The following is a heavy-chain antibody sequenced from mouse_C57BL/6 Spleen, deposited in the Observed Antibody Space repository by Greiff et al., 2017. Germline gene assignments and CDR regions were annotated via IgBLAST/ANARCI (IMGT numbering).Heavy chain of an antibody. J-gene: IGHJ4*01. CDR1: GYAFSSYW. Sequence: QVQLQQSGAELVKPGASVKISCKASGYAFSSYWMNWVKQRPGKGLEWIGQIYPGDGDTNYNGKFKGKATLTEDKSSSTAYMQLSSLTSEDSAVYFCASLDYDDDMDDWGQGASVTVAS. CDR3: ASLDYDDDMDD. CDR2: IYPGDGDT. D-gene: IGHD2-4*01. V-gene: IGHV1-80*01.